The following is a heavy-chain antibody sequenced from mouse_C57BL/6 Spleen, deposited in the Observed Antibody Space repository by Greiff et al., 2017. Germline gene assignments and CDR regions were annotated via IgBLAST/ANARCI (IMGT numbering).Heavy chain of an antibody. D-gene: IGHD1-1*01. CDR2: IDPETGGT. J-gene: IGHJ2*01. V-gene: IGHV1-15*01. CDR1: GYTFTDYE. Sequence: VKLMESGAELVRPGASVTLSCKASGYTFTDYEMHWVKQSPVHGLEWIGAIDPETGGTAYNQKFKGKAILTADKSSSTAYMELRSLTSEDSAVYYCTRTTVVATVDYWGQGTTLTVSS. CDR3: TRTTVVATVDY.